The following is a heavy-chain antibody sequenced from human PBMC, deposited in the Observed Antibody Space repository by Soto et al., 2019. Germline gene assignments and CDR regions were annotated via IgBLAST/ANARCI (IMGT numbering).Heavy chain of an antibody. CDR2: ISGSRGHS. D-gene: IGHD6-19*01. CDR1: GFTFNDYA. Sequence: LRLSCAASGFTFNDYAMAWVRQAPGQGLEWVSSISGSRGHSSYVDSVRGRFTISRDNVNNILSLDMSDLRAEDTALYYCAKDCRRLAVTGSAFDPWGQGALVTAPQ. J-gene: IGHJ5*02. V-gene: IGHV3-23*01. CDR3: AKDCRRLAVTGSAFDP.